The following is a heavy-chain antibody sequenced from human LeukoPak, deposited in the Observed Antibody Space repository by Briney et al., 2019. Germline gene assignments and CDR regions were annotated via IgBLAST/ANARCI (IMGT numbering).Heavy chain of an antibody. V-gene: IGHV2-70*11. D-gene: IGHD1-26*01. CDR1: GFSLSTSGMC. J-gene: IGHJ4*02. CDR2: IDWDDDK. CDR3: ARVASGSYYFDY. Sequence: SGPTLVNPTQTLTLTCTFSGFSLSTSGMCVGRIRQPPGKALEWLGRIDWDDDKYYSTSLKTRLTISKDTSKNQVVLTMTNMDPMDTATYYCARVASGSYYFDYWGQGNLVTVSS.